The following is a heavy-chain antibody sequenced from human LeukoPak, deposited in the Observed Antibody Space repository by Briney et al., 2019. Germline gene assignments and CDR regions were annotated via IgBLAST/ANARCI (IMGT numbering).Heavy chain of an antibody. CDR2: IYYSGST. J-gene: IGHJ4*02. Sequence: SETLSLXCTVSGGSNSSSSYYWGWSRQPPGKGPEWIGSIYYSGSTYYNPSLKSRVTISVDTSKNQFSLKLSSVTAADTAVYYCARQELRFLEWLRYFDYWGQGTLVTVSS. D-gene: IGHD3-3*01. CDR1: GGSNSSSSYY. CDR3: ARQELRFLEWLRYFDY. V-gene: IGHV4-39*01.